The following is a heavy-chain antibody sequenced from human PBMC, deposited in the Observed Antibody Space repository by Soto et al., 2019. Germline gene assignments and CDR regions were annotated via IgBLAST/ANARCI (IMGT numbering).Heavy chain of an antibody. CDR1: GGSFSGYY. D-gene: IGHD6-13*01. CDR2: INHSGST. CDR3: ARTAYSSSWYGRILGYGMDV. J-gene: IGHJ6*02. Sequence: SETLSLTCAVYGGSFSGYYWSWIRQPPGKGLEWIGEINHSGSTNYNPSLKSRVTISVDTSKNQFSLKRSSVTAADTAVYYCARTAYSSSWYGRILGYGMDVWGQGTTVTVSS. V-gene: IGHV4-34*01.